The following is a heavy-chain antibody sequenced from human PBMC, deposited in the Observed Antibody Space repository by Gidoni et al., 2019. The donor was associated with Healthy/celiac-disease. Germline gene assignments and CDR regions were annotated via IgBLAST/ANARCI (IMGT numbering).Heavy chain of an antibody. Sequence: QVQLVQSGAEVKKPGASVKVSCKASGYTFTSYDINWVRQATGQGLEWMGWMNPNSGNTGYAQKFQGRVTMTRNTSISTAYMELSSLRSEDTAVYYCARGHLRRSGSYYWFDPWGQGTLVTVSS. V-gene: IGHV1-8*01. J-gene: IGHJ5*02. CDR3: ARGHLRRSGSYYWFDP. CDR2: MNPNSGNT. CDR1: GYTFTSYD. D-gene: IGHD1-26*01.